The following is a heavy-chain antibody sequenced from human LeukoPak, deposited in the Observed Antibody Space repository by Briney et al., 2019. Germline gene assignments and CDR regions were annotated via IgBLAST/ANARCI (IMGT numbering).Heavy chain of an antibody. V-gene: IGHV4-59*08. CDR2: IYYTGKN. D-gene: IGHD2-15*01. J-gene: IGHJ4*02. Sequence: PSETLSLTCAVSGGSINSHHWGWIRQPPGKGLEWIGDIYYTGKNNYNPSLKSRVTISLDTSKNHLSLNLTSVLAADTAIYYCVRRDIGWNYFDYWGQGILVTVSS. CDR3: VRRDIGWNYFDY. CDR1: GGSINSHH.